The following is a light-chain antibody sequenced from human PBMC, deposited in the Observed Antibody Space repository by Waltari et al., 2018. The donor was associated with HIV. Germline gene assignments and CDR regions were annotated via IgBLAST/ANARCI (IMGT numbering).Light chain of an antibody. Sequence: DILMTQSPDSLAVSLGERATIHCKSSQSVLKTSTSRNYLAWYQQKPRQPPTLLIYWASTRESGVPARFSGSGSGTDFTLTISSLQAEDVAVYYCQQYLSTPLTFGGGTKVEIK. V-gene: IGKV4-1*01. CDR2: WAS. CDR1: QSVLKTSTSRNY. J-gene: IGKJ4*01. CDR3: QQYLSTPLT.